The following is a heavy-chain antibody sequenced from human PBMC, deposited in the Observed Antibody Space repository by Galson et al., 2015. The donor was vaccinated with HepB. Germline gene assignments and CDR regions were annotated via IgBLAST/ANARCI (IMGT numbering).Heavy chain of an antibody. Sequence: SVKVSCKASGYTFTSYGISWVRQAPGQGLEWMGWISAYNGNTNYAQKLQGRVTMTTDTSTSTAYMELRSLRSDDTAVYYCARAGGYWAVAIGYYYGMDVWGQGTTVTVSS. D-gene: IGHD6-19*01. CDR3: ARAGGYWAVAIGYYYGMDV. CDR2: ISAYNGNT. CDR1: GYTFTSYG. J-gene: IGHJ6*02. V-gene: IGHV1-18*01.